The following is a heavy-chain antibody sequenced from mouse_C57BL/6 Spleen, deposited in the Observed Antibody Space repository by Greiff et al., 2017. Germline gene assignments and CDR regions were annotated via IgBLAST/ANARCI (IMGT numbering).Heavy chain of an antibody. V-gene: IGHV1-82*01. D-gene: IGHD1-1*01. CDR2: IYPGDGDT. CDR1: GYAFSSSW. J-gene: IGHJ2*01. CDR3: ARDYDKGFDY. Sequence: QVQLQQSGPELVKPGASVKISCKASGYAFSSSWMNWVKQRPGKGLEWIGRIYPGDGDTNYNGKFKGKATLTADKSSSTAYMQRSSLTSEDSAVYFCARDYDKGFDYWGQGTTLTVSS.